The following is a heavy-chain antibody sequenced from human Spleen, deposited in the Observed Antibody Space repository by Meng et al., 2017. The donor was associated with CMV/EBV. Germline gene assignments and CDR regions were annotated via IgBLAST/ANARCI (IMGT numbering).Heavy chain of an antibody. Sequence: QRQGSGPGPVKPSETLSLTCTVPGGSISSYYWSWIRQPPGKGLEWIGEINHSGSTNYNPSLKSRVTISVDTSKNQFSLKLSSVTAADTAVYYCASHIAAAGTGYWGQGTLVTASS. CDR2: INHSGST. D-gene: IGHD6-13*01. CDR3: ASHIAAAGTGY. J-gene: IGHJ4*02. V-gene: IGHV4-34*01. CDR1: GGSISSYY.